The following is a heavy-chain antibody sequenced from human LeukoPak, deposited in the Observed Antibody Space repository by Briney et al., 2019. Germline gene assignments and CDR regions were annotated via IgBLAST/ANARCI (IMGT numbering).Heavy chain of an antibody. J-gene: IGHJ4*02. CDR1: GFTFSTYA. V-gene: IGHV3-23*01. D-gene: IGHD5-18*01. CDR2: LSASGSNT. CDR3: AQISVDTSRGRWSDFDS. Sequence: HPGGSLRLSCVASGFTFSTYAMTWLRQAPGKGLEWVSALSASGSNTYYADSVKGRFTISRDNSKNMLYLQMNSLRADDTAVYYCAQISVDTSRGRWSDFDSWGQGILVTVSS.